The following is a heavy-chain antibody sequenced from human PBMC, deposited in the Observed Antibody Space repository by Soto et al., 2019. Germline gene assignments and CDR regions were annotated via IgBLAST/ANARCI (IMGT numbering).Heavy chain of an antibody. D-gene: IGHD6-13*01. Sequence: QVQLVQSGAEVKKPGASVKVSCKASGYTFTSYAMHWVRQAPGQRLEWMGWINAGNGNTKYSQKFQGRDTITRDTSASTAYMELSSLRSDDTAVYYCARGEAAGFSPFDYWGQGTLVTVSS. V-gene: IGHV1-3*01. J-gene: IGHJ4*02. CDR2: INAGNGNT. CDR3: ARGEAAGFSPFDY. CDR1: GYTFTSYA.